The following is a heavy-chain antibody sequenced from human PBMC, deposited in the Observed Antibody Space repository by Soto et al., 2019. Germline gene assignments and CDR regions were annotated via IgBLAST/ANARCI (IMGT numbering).Heavy chain of an antibody. CDR2: IIPIFGTA. V-gene: IGHV1-69*13. Sequence: SVKVSCKASGGTFSSYAISWVRQAPGQGLEWMGGIIPIFGTANYAQKFQGRVTITADESTSTAYMELSSLRSEDTAVYYCARGEARYSSGRYYFDYWGQGTLVTVSS. CDR1: GGTFSSYA. J-gene: IGHJ4*02. CDR3: ARGEARYSSGRYYFDY. D-gene: IGHD6-19*01.